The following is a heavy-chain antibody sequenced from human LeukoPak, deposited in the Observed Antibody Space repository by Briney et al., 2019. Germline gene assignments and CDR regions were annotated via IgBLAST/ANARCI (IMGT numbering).Heavy chain of an antibody. Sequence: PGGSLRLSCAASGFTFSSYEMNWVRQAPGKGLEWVSYISSSGSTIYYADSVKGRFTISRDNAKNSLYLQMNSLRAEDTAVYYCARDYSGDYGGIAYYYMDVWGKGTTVTISS. CDR1: GFTFSSYE. J-gene: IGHJ6*03. D-gene: IGHD4-23*01. CDR2: ISSSGSTI. CDR3: ARDYSGDYGGIAYYYMDV. V-gene: IGHV3-48*03.